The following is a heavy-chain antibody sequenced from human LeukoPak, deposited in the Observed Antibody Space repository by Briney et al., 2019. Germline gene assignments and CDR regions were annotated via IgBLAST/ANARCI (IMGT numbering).Heavy chain of an antibody. V-gene: IGHV1-2*02. CDR1: GYTFTGYY. CDR3: AREGRVRLNWFDP. D-gene: IGHD1-1*01. Sequence: GAPVKVPCKASGYTFTGYYMHWVRQAPGQGLEWMGWINPNSGGTNYAQKFQGRVTMTRDTSISTAYMELSRLRSDDTAVYYCAREGRVRLNWFDPWGQGTLVTVSS. CDR2: INPNSGGT. J-gene: IGHJ5*02.